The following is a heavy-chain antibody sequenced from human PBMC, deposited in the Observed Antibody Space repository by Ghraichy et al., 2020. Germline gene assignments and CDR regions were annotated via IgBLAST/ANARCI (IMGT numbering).Heavy chain of an antibody. D-gene: IGHD3-10*01. Sequence: ASVKVSCKASGYTFTDYGISWVRQAPGQGLEWMGWISAYNGNTNYVQKLRGRVTMTTDTSTSTAYMELRSLRSDDTAVYYCARENYYGSGGRGGFDYWGQGTLVTVSS. CDR2: ISAYNGNT. V-gene: IGHV1-18*04. CDR3: ARENYYGSGGRGGFDY. CDR1: GYTFTDYG. J-gene: IGHJ4*02.